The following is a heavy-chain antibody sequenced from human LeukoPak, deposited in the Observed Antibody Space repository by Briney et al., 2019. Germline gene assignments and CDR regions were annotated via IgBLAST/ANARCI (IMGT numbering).Heavy chain of an antibody. J-gene: IGHJ6*03. V-gene: IGHV1-46*01. D-gene: IGHD2-21*02. CDR3: AREPMTYYYYMDV. CDR1: GYTFTSYY. Sequence: ASVKVSCRASGYTFTSYYMHWVRQAPGQGLEWMGIINPSGGSTSYAQKFQGRVTMTRDMSTSTVYMELSSLRSEDTAVYYCAREPMTYYYYMDVWGKGTTVTVSS. CDR2: INPSGGST.